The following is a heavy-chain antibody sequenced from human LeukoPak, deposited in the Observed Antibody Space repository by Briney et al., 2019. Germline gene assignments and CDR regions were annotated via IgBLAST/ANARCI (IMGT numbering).Heavy chain of an antibody. J-gene: IGHJ4*02. V-gene: IGHV3-74*01. Sequence: GGALRLSCAASGFTFSSYCMNWVRQALGKGLLWVSRIASDGSSTTYADSVKGRFSISRDNAKNTLYLQMNSLRVEDTAVYYCARGRPHGNDYWGQGTLVTVSS. CDR2: IASDGSST. CDR3: ARGRPHGNDY. D-gene: IGHD4-23*01. CDR1: GFTFSSYC.